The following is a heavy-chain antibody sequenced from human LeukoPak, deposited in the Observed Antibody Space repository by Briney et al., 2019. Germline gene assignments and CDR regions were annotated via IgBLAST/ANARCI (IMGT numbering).Heavy chain of an antibody. D-gene: IGHD1-26*01. V-gene: IGHV4-59*01. CDR3: ARGREVLMDV. CDR2: IYYSGST. Sequence: KPSETLSLTCTVSGGSISSYYWSWIRQPPGKGLEWIGYIYYSGSTNYNPSLKSRVTISVDTSKNQFSLKLSSVTAADTAVYYCARGREVLMDVWGQGTTVTVSS. CDR1: GGSISSYY. J-gene: IGHJ6*02.